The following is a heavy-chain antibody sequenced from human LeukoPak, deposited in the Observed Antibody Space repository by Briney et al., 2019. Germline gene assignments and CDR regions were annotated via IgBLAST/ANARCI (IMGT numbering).Heavy chain of an antibody. CDR2: IHYSGST. D-gene: IGHD2-15*01. V-gene: IGHV4-59*12. J-gene: IGHJ4*02. CDR3: ARPSGATPFKRFDY. Sequence: PSETLSLTCAVSGGSISSYYWSWIRQPPGRGLEWIGSIHYSGSTSYNSSLKSRVTMSIDTSTNQFSLKLTSVSAADTAVYYCARPSGATPFKRFDYWGQGTLVTVSS. CDR1: GGSISSYY.